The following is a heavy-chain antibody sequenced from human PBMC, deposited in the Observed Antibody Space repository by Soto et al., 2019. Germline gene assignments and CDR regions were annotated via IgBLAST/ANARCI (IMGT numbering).Heavy chain of an antibody. V-gene: IGHV2-70*04. D-gene: IGHD1-26*01. CDR3: ARSRVGATGAFDI. J-gene: IGHJ3*02. Sequence: SGPTLVNPTQTLTLTCPFSGFSLSTSGMRVSWIRQPPGKALEWLARIDWDDDKFYSTSLKTRLTISKDNSKNQVVLTMTNMDPVDTATYYCARSRVGATGAFDIWGQGTMVTVSS. CDR2: IDWDDDK. CDR1: GFSLSTSGMR.